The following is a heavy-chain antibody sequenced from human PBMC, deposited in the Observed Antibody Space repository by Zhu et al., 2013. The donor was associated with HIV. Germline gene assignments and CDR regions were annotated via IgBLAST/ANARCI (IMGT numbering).Heavy chain of an antibody. CDR3: ARDYYSDYVFDY. CDR1: GYTFTNYG. V-gene: IGHV1-18*01. Sequence: QLVQSGDEVKTPGASVKVSCKTSGYTFTNYGISWVRQAPGQGLEWMGWISGNNDDANIVQRFQGRVTMTTDTSTTTAYMELRSLRSDDTAVFYCARDYYSDYVFDYWGQGTLVTVSS. J-gene: IGHJ4*02. D-gene: IGHD4-17*01. CDR2: ISGNNDDA.